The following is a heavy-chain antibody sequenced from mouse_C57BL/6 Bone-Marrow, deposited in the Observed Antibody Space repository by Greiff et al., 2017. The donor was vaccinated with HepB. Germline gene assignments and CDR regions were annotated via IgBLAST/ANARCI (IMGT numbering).Heavy chain of an antibody. CDR2: ISSGSSTI. Sequence: EVNVVESGGGLVKPGGSLKLSCAASGFTFSDYGMHWVRQAPEKGLEWVAYISSGSSTIYYADTVKGRFTISRDNAKNTLFLQMTSLRSEDTAMYYCARGLTGPYYFDYWGQGTTLTVSS. CDR3: ARGLTGPYYFDY. V-gene: IGHV5-17*01. J-gene: IGHJ2*01. D-gene: IGHD4-1*01. CDR1: GFTFSDYG.